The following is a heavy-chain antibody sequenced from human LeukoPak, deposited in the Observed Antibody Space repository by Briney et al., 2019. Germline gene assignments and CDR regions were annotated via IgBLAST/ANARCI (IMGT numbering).Heavy chain of an antibody. V-gene: IGHV1-24*01. CDR2: FDPENGET. CDR3: TRSAVVLPYYFDY. Sequence: GASVKVSCKVSGYTLTELSMHWVRQAPGKGLEWMGSFDPENGETLYAQEFQGRVTLTEDTSADTAYMELISLRSKDTAVYYCTRSAVVLPYYFDYWGQGTLVTVSS. J-gene: IGHJ4*02. CDR1: GYTLTELS. D-gene: IGHD3-22*01.